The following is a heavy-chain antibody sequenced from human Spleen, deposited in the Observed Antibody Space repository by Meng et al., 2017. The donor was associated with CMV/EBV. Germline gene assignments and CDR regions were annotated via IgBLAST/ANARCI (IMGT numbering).Heavy chain of an antibody. V-gene: IGHV1-18*01. Sequence: ASVKVSCKASGYTFTSYGISWVRQAPGQGLEWMGWISAYNGNTNYAQKLQGRVTMTTDTSTSTAYLQWSSLKASDTAMYYCATSYDFWSGPHYYYGMDVWGQGTTVTVSS. CDR1: GYTFTSYG. D-gene: IGHD3-3*01. CDR3: ATSYDFWSGPHYYYGMDV. J-gene: IGHJ6*02. CDR2: ISAYNGNT.